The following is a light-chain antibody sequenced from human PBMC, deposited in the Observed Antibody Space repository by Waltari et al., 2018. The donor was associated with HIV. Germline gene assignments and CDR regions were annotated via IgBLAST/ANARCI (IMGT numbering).Light chain of an antibody. CDR3: QQTYSVSIT. V-gene: IGKV1-39*01. CDR2: GVS. Sequence: QLTQSPSSLSASLGDKVTITCRASQNIKTFLNWYQLRPGKAPRLLIYGVSGLPTGVPSRFTGCGSGADFTLTINNLQPEDFASYFCQQTYSVSITFGPGTRVEI. CDR1: QNIKTF. J-gene: IGKJ5*01.